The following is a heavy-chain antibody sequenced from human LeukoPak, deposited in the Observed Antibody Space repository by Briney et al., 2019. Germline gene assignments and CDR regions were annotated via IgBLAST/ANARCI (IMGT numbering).Heavy chain of an antibody. CDR1: GLTFSGYG. CDR3: AKGTSYSSGRPFDY. CDR2: ISNDGSNK. J-gene: IGHJ4*02. V-gene: IGHV3-30*18. D-gene: IGHD6-19*01. Sequence: GGTLRLSSAASGLTFSGYGMHWVRQAPGKGLEWGAVISNDGSNKYYADPAKGRFTISRDNSKNTLYLQMNSLRAEDTAVYYCAKGTSYSSGRPFDYWGQGTLVTVSS.